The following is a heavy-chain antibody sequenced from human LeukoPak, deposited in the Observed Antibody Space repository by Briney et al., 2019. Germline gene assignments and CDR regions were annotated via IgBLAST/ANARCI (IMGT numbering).Heavy chain of an antibody. CDR3: ARDGSGVWFDY. D-gene: IGHD3-10*01. V-gene: IGHV1-18*01. CDR1: NYTFTSYG. CDR2: IIAYNGDT. Sequence: ASVKVSCKASNYTFTSYGISWVRQAPGQGLEWMAWIIAYNGDTNYAQKLQGRVTLTTDTSTSTAYMELRSLRSDDTAVYYCARDGSGVWFDYWGQGTLVTVSS. J-gene: IGHJ4*02.